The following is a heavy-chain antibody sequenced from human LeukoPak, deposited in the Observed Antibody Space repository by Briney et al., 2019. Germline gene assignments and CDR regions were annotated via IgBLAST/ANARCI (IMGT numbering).Heavy chain of an antibody. Sequence: SETLSLTCAVSGGSISSGGYSWSWIRQPPGKGLEWIGYIYYSGSTYYNPSLKSRVTISVDTSKNQFSLKLSSVTAADTAVYYCARSDILTGYYNGPHDYWGQGTLVTVSS. J-gene: IGHJ4*02. CDR3: ARSDILTGYYNGPHDY. CDR2: IYYSGST. V-gene: IGHV4-30-4*07. CDR1: GGSISSGGYS. D-gene: IGHD3-9*01.